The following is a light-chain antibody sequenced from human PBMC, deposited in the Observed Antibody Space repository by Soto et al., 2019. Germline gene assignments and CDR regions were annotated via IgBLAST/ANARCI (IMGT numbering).Light chain of an antibody. CDR1: SSDVGAYNY. V-gene: IGLV2-14*01. CDR2: GVT. J-gene: IGLJ1*01. CDR3: FSHRGGDSHV. Sequence: QSALTQPASVSGSPGQSITISCTGTSSDVGAYNYVSWYQQYPGKAPKLMIYGVTNRPSGVSNRFSGSKTGNTASLTISGFQAEDEADYYCFSHRGGDSHVFGTGTKVT.